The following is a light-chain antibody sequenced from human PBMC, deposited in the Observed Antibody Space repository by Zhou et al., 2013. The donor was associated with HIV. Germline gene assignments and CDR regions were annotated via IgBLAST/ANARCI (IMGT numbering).Light chain of an antibody. CDR1: QSISTW. J-gene: IGKJ1*01. CDR2: KAS. Sequence: DIQMTQSPSTLSASVGDRVTITCRASQSISTWLAWYQQKPGKAPKLLIYKASSLQRGVPSRFSGSGSGTQFTLTISSLQPDDFATYFCQQYNSYPRTFGPGTKVE. CDR3: QQYNSYPRT. V-gene: IGKV1-5*03.